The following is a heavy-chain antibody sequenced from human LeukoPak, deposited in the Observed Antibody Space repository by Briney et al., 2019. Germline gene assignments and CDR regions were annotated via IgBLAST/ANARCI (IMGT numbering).Heavy chain of an antibody. V-gene: IGHV3-30*18. CDR2: ISYDGSNK. Sequence: PGGSLRLSCAASGFTFSSYGMPWVRQAPGKGLEWVAVISYDGSNKYYADSVKGRFTISRDNSKNTLYLQMNSLRAEDTAVYYCAKNRGWLQLQYYFDYWGQGTLVTVSS. CDR1: GFTFSSYG. D-gene: IGHD5-24*01. J-gene: IGHJ4*02. CDR3: AKNRGWLQLQYYFDY.